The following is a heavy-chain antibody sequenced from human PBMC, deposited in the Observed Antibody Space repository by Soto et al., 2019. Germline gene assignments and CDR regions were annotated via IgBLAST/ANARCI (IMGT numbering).Heavy chain of an antibody. CDR1: GGSISSGDYY. V-gene: IGHV4-30-4*01. D-gene: IGHD3-9*01. CDR3: ARVGYDILTGYYSDAFDI. CDR2: IYYSGST. J-gene: IGHJ3*02. Sequence: SETLSLTCTVSGGSISSGDYYWSWIRQPPGKGLEWIGYIYYSGSTYYNPSLKSRVTISVDTSKNQFSLKLSSVTAADTAVSYCARVGYDILTGYYSDAFDIWGQGTMVTLSS.